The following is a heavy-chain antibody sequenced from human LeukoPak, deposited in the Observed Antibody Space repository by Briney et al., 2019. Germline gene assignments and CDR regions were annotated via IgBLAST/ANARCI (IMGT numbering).Heavy chain of an antibody. Sequence: PSETLSLTCTVSGGSISPHYWSWIRQPPGKGLEYIGYLYFSGSPNYNPSLKSRVTISVDTSKNQISLKLTSVSAADTAVYYCARGYGDYAGWVDYWGQGTLVTVSS. V-gene: IGHV4-59*08. CDR1: GGSISPHY. J-gene: IGHJ4*02. D-gene: IGHD5-12*01. CDR2: LYFSGSP. CDR3: ARGYGDYAGWVDY.